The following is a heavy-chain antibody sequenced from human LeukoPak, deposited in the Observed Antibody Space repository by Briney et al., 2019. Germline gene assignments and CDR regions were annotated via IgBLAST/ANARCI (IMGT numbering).Heavy chain of an antibody. J-gene: IGHJ4*02. D-gene: IGHD3-22*01. V-gene: IGHV3-43D*04. CDR3: ARGRDSSGYEIFDY. CDR2: ITWDGGST. CDR1: GFTFDDYA. Sequence: GGSLRLSCAASGFTFDDYAMHWVRQAPGKGLEWVSLITWDGGSTYNADSVKGRFTISRDNSKNTLYLQMNSLRAEDTAVYYCARGRDSSGYEIFDYWGQGTLVTVSS.